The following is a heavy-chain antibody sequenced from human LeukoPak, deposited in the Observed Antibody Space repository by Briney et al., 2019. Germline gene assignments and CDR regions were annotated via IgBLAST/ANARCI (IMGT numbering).Heavy chain of an antibody. CDR2: IHYSGST. V-gene: IGHV4-39*01. Sequence: VKPSETLSLTCTVSGGSIYSSSYYWVWIRQPPGKGLGWIGRIHYSGSTYYNPSLKSRVTISVNTSKTQFSLKLSSVTAADTAVYYCARASSSGYWFDPWGQGTLVTASS. J-gene: IGHJ5*02. CDR1: GGSIYSSSYY. CDR3: ARASSSGYWFDP. D-gene: IGHD3-22*01.